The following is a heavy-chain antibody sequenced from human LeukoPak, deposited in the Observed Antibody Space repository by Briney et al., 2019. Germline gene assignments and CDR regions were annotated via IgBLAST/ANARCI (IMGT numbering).Heavy chain of an antibody. CDR2: ISAYYGNT. J-gene: IGHJ4*02. Sequence: ASVKVSCKASGYTFTSYGISWVRQAPGQGLEWMGWISAYYGNTNYAQKLQGRVTMTTDTSTSTASMELRSLRSDDTAVYYCARGGMLPGIAVAENYWGQGTLVTVSS. D-gene: IGHD6-19*01. CDR1: GYTFTSYG. CDR3: ARGGMLPGIAVAENY. V-gene: IGHV1-18*01.